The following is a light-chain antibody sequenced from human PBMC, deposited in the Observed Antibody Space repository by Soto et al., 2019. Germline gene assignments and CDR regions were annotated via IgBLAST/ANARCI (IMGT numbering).Light chain of an antibody. CDR3: SSYTTSSVVV. CDR1: SSDVGDYKY. J-gene: IGLJ2*01. CDR2: EVS. Sequence: QSVLTQPASVSGSPGQSITISCTGTSSDVGDYKYISWYQQLPGRAPNLMLYEVSNRPSGISNRFSGSKFGNTASLTISGLRAEDEADYYCSSYTTSSVVVFGGGTKLTVL. V-gene: IGLV2-14*01.